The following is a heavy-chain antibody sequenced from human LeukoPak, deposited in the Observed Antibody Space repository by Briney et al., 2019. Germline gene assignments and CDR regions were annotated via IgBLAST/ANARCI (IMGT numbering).Heavy chain of an antibody. D-gene: IGHD2-21*02. J-gene: IGHJ4*02. CDR2: LKGGGRAA. Sequence: GGSLRLSCSASGFTFRSHAMHWVRQARGERMVWVSRLKGGGRAASYADCVEGRFTISRDNAKNTLYLQMSSLSAEDTAVYYYARDGLPGPVTAYLDYWGQGAPVTVSS. CDR3: ARDGLPGPVTAYLDY. CDR1: GFTFRSHA. V-gene: IGHV3-74*01.